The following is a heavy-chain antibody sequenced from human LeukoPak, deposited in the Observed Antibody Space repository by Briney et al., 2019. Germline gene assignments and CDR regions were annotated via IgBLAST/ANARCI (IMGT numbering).Heavy chain of an antibody. CDR1: GGSISSGGYY. Sequence: PSQTLSLTCTVSGGSISSGGYYWSWIRQHPGKGLEWIGYIYYSGSTYYNPSLKRRVTISVDTSKNQFSLKLSSVTAADTAVYYCARDGYGNWFDPWGQGTLVTVSS. CDR2: IYYSGST. CDR3: ARDGYGNWFDP. J-gene: IGHJ5*02. D-gene: IGHD1-1*01. V-gene: IGHV4-31*03.